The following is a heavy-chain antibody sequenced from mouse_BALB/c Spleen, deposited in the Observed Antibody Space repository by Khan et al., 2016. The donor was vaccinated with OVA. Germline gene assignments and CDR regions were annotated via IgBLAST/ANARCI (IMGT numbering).Heavy chain of an antibody. CDR1: GYTFTDYY. J-gene: IGHJ3*01. CDR2: ISPGSGDT. D-gene: IGHD1-2*01. CDR3: ARRNYFGYTFAY. V-gene: IGHV1-77*01. Sequence: VQLQQPGAELARPGASVKLSCKASGYTFTDYYINWVKQRTGQGLEWIGEISPGSGDTYYNEKFKGTATLTADKSSRTVYKQRSRLPAEASAVYCCARRNYFGYTFAYWGQVTLVTVSA.